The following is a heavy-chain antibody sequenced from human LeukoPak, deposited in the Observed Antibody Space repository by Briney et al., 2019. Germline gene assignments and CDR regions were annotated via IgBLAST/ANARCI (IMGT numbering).Heavy chain of an antibody. V-gene: IGHV3-33*01. Sequence: PGRSLRLSCAASGFTFSSYGMHWVRQAPGKGLEWVAVIWYDGSNKYYADSVKGRFTISRDNSKNTLYLQMNSLRAEDTAVYYCAREDDTAAFDIWDQGTMVTVSS. J-gene: IGHJ3*02. D-gene: IGHD3-9*01. CDR3: AREDDTAAFDI. CDR2: IWYDGSNK. CDR1: GFTFSSYG.